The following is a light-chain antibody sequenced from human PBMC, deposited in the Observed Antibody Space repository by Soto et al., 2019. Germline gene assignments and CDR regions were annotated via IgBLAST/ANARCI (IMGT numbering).Light chain of an antibody. CDR2: EAS. V-gene: IGKV3-20*01. J-gene: IGKJ2*01. CDR1: QSVTSSY. Sequence: EILLTQSPGTLSLSPGDRATLSCRASQSVTSSYLAWFQQKPGQAPRLLIYEASSRATGIPDRFSGSGSGTDFTLTINILEPEDFAVYSCHQYGSSPLTFGQGTKLEIK. CDR3: HQYGSSPLT.